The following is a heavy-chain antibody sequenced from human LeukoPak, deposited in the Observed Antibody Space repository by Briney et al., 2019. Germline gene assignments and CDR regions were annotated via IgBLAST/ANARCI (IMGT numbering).Heavy chain of an antibody. J-gene: IGHJ5*02. Sequence: PGGSLRLSCAASGFIFDDYSMHWVRQAPGKGLEWVSGISWNSGSIGYADSVKGRFTISRDNAKNSLYLQMNSLRAEDTALYYCAKDSGAHIHGDTKTNWFDPWGQGTLVTVSS. CDR1: GFIFDDYS. CDR2: ISWNSGSI. CDR3: AKDSGAHIHGDTKTNWFDP. D-gene: IGHD4-17*01. V-gene: IGHV3-9*01.